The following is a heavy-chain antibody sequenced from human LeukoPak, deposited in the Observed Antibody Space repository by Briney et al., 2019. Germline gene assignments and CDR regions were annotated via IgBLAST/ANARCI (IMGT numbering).Heavy chain of an antibody. Sequence: ASVKVSCKASGYTFTSYDINWVRQATGQGLEWMGWMNPNSGNTGYAQKFQGRVTITRNTSISTAYMELSSLRSEDTAVYYCARARRIQLWLLESHYFDYWGQGTLVTVSS. CDR3: ARARRIQLWLLESHYFDY. CDR2: MNPNSGNT. V-gene: IGHV1-8*03. J-gene: IGHJ4*02. CDR1: GYTFTSYD. D-gene: IGHD5-18*01.